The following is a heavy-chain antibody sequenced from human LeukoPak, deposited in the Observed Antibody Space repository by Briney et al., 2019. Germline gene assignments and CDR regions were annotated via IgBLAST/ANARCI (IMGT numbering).Heavy chain of an antibody. Sequence: ASVKVSCKTSGYTFTTYGISWVRQAPGQGPEWMGWISTYNGNTHFAQSLQGRLTMTTDTSTSTAYMELRSLRSDDTAVYYCAKDNGYSNSFDYWGQGTLVTASS. CDR2: ISTYNGNT. CDR3: AKDNGYSNSFDY. CDR1: GYTFTTYG. V-gene: IGHV1-18*01. D-gene: IGHD6-13*01. J-gene: IGHJ4*02.